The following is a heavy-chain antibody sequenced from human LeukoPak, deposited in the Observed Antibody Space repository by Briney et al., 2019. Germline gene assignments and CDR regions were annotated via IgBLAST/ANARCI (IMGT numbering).Heavy chain of an antibody. CDR3: AKRYYYGSGSSDY. J-gene: IGHJ4*02. CDR2: ISYDGSNK. V-gene: IGHV3-30*18. D-gene: IGHD3-10*01. CDR1: GFTFSSYG. Sequence: GGSLRLSCAASGFTFSSYGMHWVRQAPGKGLEWVAVISYDGSNKYYADSVKGRFTISRDNSKNTLYLQMNSLRAEDTAVYYCAKRYYYGSGSSDYWGQGTLVTVSS.